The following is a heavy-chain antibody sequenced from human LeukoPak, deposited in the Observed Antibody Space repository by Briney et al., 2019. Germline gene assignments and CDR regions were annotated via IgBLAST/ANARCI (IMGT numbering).Heavy chain of an antibody. D-gene: IGHD4-23*01. CDR2: IPYDGSNK. CDR1: GFTFSTYA. V-gene: IGHV3-30*04. CDR3: ARAEGYGGELDS. J-gene: IGHJ4*02. Sequence: GRSLRLSCAASGFTFSTYAMHWVRQAPGKGLEWVAVIPYDGSNKYYADSVKGRFTISRENSRNRLYLQMNSLRAEDTAVYYCARAEGYGGELDSWGQGTLVTVSS.